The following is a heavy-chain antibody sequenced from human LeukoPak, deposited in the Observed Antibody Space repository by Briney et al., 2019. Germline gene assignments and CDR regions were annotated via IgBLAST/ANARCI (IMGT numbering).Heavy chain of an antibody. D-gene: IGHD3-10*01. CDR2: INHSGST. V-gene: IGHV4-34*01. CDR1: GGSFSGYY. CDR3: ATRDSGTFDY. J-gene: IGHJ4*02. Sequence: SETLSLTCAVYGGSFSGYYWSWIRQPPGKGLEWIGEINHSGSTNYNPSLKSRVTISVDTSKNQFSLKLSSVTAADTAVYYCATRDSGTFDYWGQGTLVTVSS.